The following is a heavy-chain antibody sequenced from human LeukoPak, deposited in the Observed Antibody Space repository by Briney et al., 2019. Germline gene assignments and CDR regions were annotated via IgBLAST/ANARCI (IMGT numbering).Heavy chain of an antibody. J-gene: IGHJ4*02. CDR3: AKDTNAYSSSWQWYFDY. CDR2: ISYDGSNK. Sequence: SCKASGGTFSSYGMHWVRQAPGKGLEWVAVISYDGSNKYYADSVKGRFTISRDNSKNTLYLQMNSLRAEDTAVYYCAKDTNAYSSSWQWYFDYWGQGTLVTVSS. CDR1: GGTFSSYG. V-gene: IGHV3-30*18. D-gene: IGHD6-13*01.